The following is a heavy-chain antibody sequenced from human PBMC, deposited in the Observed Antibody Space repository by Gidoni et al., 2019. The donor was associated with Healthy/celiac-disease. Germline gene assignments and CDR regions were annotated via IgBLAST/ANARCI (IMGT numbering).Heavy chain of an antibody. CDR2: IRYDGSNK. Sequence: QVQLVESGGGVVQPGGLLRPSRAASGFTSSSYGTHWVRQAPGKGLEWVAFIRYDGSNKYYADSVKGRFTISRDNSKNTLYLQMNSLRAEDTAVYYCAKRDWAAAGTFDYWGQGTLVTVSS. CDR3: AKRDWAAAGTFDY. J-gene: IGHJ4*02. V-gene: IGHV3-30*02. D-gene: IGHD6-13*01. CDR1: GFTSSSYG.